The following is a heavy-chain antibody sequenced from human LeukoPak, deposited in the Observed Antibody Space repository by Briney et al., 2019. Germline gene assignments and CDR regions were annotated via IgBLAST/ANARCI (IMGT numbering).Heavy chain of an antibody. CDR1: GFTFSSYA. J-gene: IGHJ3*02. CDR3: AKDMEQWLLDAFDI. V-gene: IGHV3-23*01. Sequence: LAGGSLRLSCAASGFTFSSYAMSWVRQAPGKGLEWVSAISGSGGSTYYADSVKGRFTISRDNAKNSLYLQMNSLRAEDTALYYCAKDMEQWLLDAFDIWGQGTMVTVSS. CDR2: ISGSGGST. D-gene: IGHD6-19*01.